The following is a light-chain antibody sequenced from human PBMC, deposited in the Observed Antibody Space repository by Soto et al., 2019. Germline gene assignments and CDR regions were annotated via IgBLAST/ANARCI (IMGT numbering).Light chain of an antibody. V-gene: IGKV3-15*01. CDR2: GAS. CDR3: QHYHTWPYT. CDR1: QSVSSN. Sequence: EIVMTQSPVTLSVSPGERATLSCRASQSVSSNLAWYQQKPGQAPRLLIYGASTRATGIPARFGGSGSGTEFTLTISSVQSEDFAVYYCQHYHTWPYTFGQGTKLESK. J-gene: IGKJ2*01.